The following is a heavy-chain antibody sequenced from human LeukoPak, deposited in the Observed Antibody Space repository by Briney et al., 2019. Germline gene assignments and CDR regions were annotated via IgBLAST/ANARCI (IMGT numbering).Heavy chain of an antibody. J-gene: IGHJ4*02. D-gene: IGHD3-10*01. Sequence: GSSVKVSCKASGYTFTSYYMHWVRQAPGQGLEWMGIINPSGGSTSYAQKFQGRVTMTRDTSTSTVYMELSSLRSEDTAVYYCARDARAYGSGSYFDYWGQGTLVTVSS. CDR3: ARDARAYGSGSYFDY. CDR1: GYTFTSYY. V-gene: IGHV1-46*01. CDR2: INPSGGST.